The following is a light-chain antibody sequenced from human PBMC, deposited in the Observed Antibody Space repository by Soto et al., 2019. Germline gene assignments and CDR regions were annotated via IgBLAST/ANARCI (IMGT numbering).Light chain of an antibody. V-gene: IGKV3-20*01. J-gene: IGKJ1*01. CDR3: HQYGSSAWT. CDR2: GAS. CDR1: QSVSSN. Sequence: EIVMTQSAATLSVSPGERSTLSCRASQSVSSNLAWYQQKPGQAPRLLIYGASTRATGIPDRFSGSGSGTDFTLTISRLEPEDFAVYYCHQYGSSAWTFGQGTKVDIK.